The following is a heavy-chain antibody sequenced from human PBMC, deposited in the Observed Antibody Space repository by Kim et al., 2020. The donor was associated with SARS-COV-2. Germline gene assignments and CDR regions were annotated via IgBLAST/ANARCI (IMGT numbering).Heavy chain of an antibody. Sequence: SETLSLTCSVSAGSISRNDDFWTWIRQYPGQDLEWIGYINYNGQTYYNPSLGSRVTLSVDTSKNQFSLRLSSVTAADTAVYYCARVERDTLGRGGYDFWGQGTLVTVSA. J-gene: IGHJ4*02. CDR3: ARVERDTLGRGGYDF. D-gene: IGHD3-16*01. CDR1: AGSISRNDDF. V-gene: IGHV4-31*03. CDR2: INYNGQT.